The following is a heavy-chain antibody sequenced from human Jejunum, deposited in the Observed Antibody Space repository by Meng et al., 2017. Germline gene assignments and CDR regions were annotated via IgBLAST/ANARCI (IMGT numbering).Heavy chain of an antibody. D-gene: IGHD1-26*01. J-gene: IGHJ4*02. Sequence: QGQRVQSGAEGLKPGASVKVSCKTSGYTFTSYYLHWVRQAPGQGLQWMGLINPSTGYTLYSQKFQGRVTITRDRSITTAYLDLTRLTSDDTAMYYCARVGSTNSPADYWGQGTLVTVSS. CDR1: GYTFTSYY. CDR2: INPSTGYT. CDR3: ARVGSTNSPADY. V-gene: IGHV1-2*02.